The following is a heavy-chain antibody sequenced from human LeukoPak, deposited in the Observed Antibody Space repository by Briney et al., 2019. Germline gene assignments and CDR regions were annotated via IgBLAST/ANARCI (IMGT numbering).Heavy chain of an antibody. CDR3: ARTGGNMVRGVIGYFDY. CDR2: IYHSGST. Sequence: SETLSLTCTVSGYSISSGFYWGWIRQPPGKGLEWIGSIYHSGSTYYNPSLKSRVTISVDTSRNQFSLNLSSVTAADTAVYYCARTGGNMVRGVIGYFDYWGQGTLVTVSS. CDR1: GYSISSGFY. D-gene: IGHD3-10*01. V-gene: IGHV4-38-2*02. J-gene: IGHJ4*02.